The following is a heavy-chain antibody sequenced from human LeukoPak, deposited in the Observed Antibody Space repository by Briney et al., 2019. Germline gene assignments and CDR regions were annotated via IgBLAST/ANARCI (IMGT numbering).Heavy chain of an antibody. CDR2: IRSKANSYAT. J-gene: IGHJ4*02. D-gene: IGHD3-16*02. CDR3: AKDLHDYVWGSYRL. V-gene: IGHV3-73*01. Sequence: GGSLRLSCAASGFTFSGSAMHWVRQASGKGLEWVGRIRSKANSYATAYAASVKGRFTISRDDSKNTAYLQMNSLRAEDTAVYYCAKDLHDYVWGSYRLWGQGTLVTVSS. CDR1: GFTFSGSA.